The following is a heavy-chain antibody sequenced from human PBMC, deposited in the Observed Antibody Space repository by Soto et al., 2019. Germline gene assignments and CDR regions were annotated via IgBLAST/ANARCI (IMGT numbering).Heavy chain of an antibody. Sequence: QVQLVESGGGVVQPGRSLRLSCAASGFTFSSYGMHWVRQAPGKGLEWVAVISYDGSNKYYADSVKGRFTISRDNSKNPLYLQMNSLRAEDTAVYYCANDQGGGRGYGSGSSYFDYWGQGTLVTVSS. D-gene: IGHD3-10*01. V-gene: IGHV3-30*18. CDR3: ANDQGGGRGYGSGSSYFDY. CDR1: GFTFSSYG. CDR2: ISYDGSNK. J-gene: IGHJ4*02.